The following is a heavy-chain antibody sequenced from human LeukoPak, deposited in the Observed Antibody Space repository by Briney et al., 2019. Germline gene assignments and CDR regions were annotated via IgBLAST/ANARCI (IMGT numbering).Heavy chain of an antibody. V-gene: IGHV3-49*04. D-gene: IGHD6-19*01. J-gene: IGHJ4*02. CDR2: IRNKANGGTA. CDR1: GFTFSDYA. Sequence: SLRLSCTASGFTFSDYAMTWVRQAPGKGLEWVGFIRNKANGGTADYAASVKGRFTISRDDSKTIAYLQMNSLKTEDTAVYFCSRAYSTGWLGINDYWGQGTLVTFSS. CDR3: SRAYSTGWLGINDY.